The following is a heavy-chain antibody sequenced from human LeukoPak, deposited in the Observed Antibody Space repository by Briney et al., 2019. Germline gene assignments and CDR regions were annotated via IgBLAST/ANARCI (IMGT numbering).Heavy chain of an antibody. CDR1: GGSISSYY. Sequence: SETLSLTCTVSGGSISSYYWSWIRQPPGKGLEWIGYIYYSGSTNYNPSLKSRVTISVDTSKNQYSLKLSSVTAADTAVYYCARAEYCSSTSCYATGYFDLWGRGTLVTVSS. D-gene: IGHD2-2*01. CDR3: ARAEYCSSTSCYATGYFDL. V-gene: IGHV4-59*01. CDR2: IYYSGST. J-gene: IGHJ2*01.